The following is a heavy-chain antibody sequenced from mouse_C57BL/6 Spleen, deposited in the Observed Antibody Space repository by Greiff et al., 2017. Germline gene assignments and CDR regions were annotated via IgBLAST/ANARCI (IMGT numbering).Heavy chain of an antibody. D-gene: IGHD2-1*01. CDR1: GYTFTSYW. J-gene: IGHJ2*01. CDR3: ARGSYYGNLYYFDY. V-gene: IGHV1-55*01. Sequence: QVQLQQPGAELVKPGAPVKMSCKASGYTFTSYWITWVKQRPGQGLEWIGDIYPGSGSTNYNEKFKSKATLTVDTSSSTAYMQLSSLTSEDSAVYDCARGSYYGNLYYFDYWGQGTTLTVSS. CDR2: IYPGSGST.